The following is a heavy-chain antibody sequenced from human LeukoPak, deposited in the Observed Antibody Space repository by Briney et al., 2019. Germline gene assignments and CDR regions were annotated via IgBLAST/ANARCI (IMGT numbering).Heavy chain of an antibody. CDR3: ARASFGYSYGLFDY. J-gene: IGHJ4*02. D-gene: IGHD5-18*01. CDR2: IYYSGST. CDR1: GGSISSYY. V-gene: IGHV4-59*01. Sequence: SGTLSLTCTVSGGSISSYYWSWIRQPPGKGLAWIGYIYYSGSTNYNPSLKSRVTISVDTSRNQFSLKLSSVTAADTAVYYCARASFGYSYGLFDYWGQGTLVTVSS.